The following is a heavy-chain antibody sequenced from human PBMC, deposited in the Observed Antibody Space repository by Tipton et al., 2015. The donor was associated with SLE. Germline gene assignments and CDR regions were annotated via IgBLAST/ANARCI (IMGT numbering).Heavy chain of an antibody. CDR1: DGSIDRYF. CDR2: INNTGST. D-gene: IGHD5-12*01. CDR3: ARAGGYDYYYSGMDV. J-gene: IGHJ6*02. V-gene: IGHV4-59*01. Sequence: TLSLTCTVPDGSIDRYFWNWIRQPPGKGLEWIGYINNTGSTNYNPSLKSRATISVGTSRNQFSLNLNSVTAADTAVYYCARAGGYDYYYSGMDVWGQGTTVTVS.